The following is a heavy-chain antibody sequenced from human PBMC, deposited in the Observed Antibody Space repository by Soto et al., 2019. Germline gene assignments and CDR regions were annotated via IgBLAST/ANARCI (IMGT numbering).Heavy chain of an antibody. CDR2: INHSGST. CDR1: GGSFSGYY. V-gene: IGHV4-34*01. J-gene: IGHJ5*02. Sequence: SETLSLTCAVYGGSFSGYYWSWIRQPPGKGLEWIGEINHSGSTNYNPSLKSRVTISVDTSKNQFSLKLSSVTAADTAVYYCARASVVGATGWFDPWGQGTLVT. D-gene: IGHD1-26*01. CDR3: ARASVVGATGWFDP.